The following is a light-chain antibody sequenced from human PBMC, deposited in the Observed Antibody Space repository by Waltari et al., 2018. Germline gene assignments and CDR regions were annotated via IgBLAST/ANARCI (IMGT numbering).Light chain of an antibody. CDR3: QHYVRLPAT. V-gene: IGKV3-20*01. Sequence: EIVLTQSPGILSLSPGERATLSCRASQSVSRALAWYQQKPGQAPRLLIYGASSRATDIPDRFSGSVSGTDFSLTISRLEPEDFAVYYCQHYVRLPATFGQGTKVEIK. J-gene: IGKJ1*01. CDR2: GAS. CDR1: QSVSRA.